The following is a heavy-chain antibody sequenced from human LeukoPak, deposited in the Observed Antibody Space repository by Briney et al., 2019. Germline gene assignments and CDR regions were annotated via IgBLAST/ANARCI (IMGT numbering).Heavy chain of an antibody. CDR2: IYSSGST. CDR3: ASSPGGRDDAFDI. J-gene: IGHJ3*02. Sequence: SETLSLTCTVSGGSISTYYWSWIRQPPGKGLEWIGYIYSSGSTNYNPSLKSRVTLSVDTSKNQFSQKLSSVTAADTAVYYCASSPGGRDDAFDIWGQGTMVTVSS. V-gene: IGHV4-59*08. D-gene: IGHD6-25*01. CDR1: GGSISTYY.